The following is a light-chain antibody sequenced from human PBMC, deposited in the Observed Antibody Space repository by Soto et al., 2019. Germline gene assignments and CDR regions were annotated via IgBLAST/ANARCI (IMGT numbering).Light chain of an antibody. V-gene: IGKV3-20*01. CDR2: DAS. J-gene: IGKJ5*01. CDR3: QQYAASPIT. CDR1: QTVGRDY. Sequence: EIVLTQSPGTLSLSQGERATLSCRASQTVGRDYLAWFQQKPGQPPRLLICDASSRATGIPDRFSGSGSGTDFTLTISRLEPEDFAVYYCQQYAASPITFGQGTRLEIK.